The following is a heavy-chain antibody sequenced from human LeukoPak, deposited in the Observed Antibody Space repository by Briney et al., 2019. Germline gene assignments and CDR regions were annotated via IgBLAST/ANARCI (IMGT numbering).Heavy chain of an antibody. Sequence: SETLSLTCTVSGGSISSSSYYWGWFRQPPGKGLEWIGSIYYSGSTYYNPSLKSRVTVSVDTSKNQFSLKLRTVTAADTAVYYCVRRSRGGFDYWGQGTLVTVSS. CDR3: VRRSRGGFDY. CDR2: IYYSGST. CDR1: GGSISSSSYY. V-gene: IGHV4-39*01. D-gene: IGHD3-10*01. J-gene: IGHJ4*02.